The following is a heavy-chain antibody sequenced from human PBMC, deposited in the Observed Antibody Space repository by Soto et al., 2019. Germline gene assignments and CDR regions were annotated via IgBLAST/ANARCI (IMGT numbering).Heavy chain of an antibody. CDR2: ISAHNGNT. J-gene: IGHJ4*02. CDR1: GYDFTTYG. D-gene: IGHD1-1*01. V-gene: IGHV1-18*01. CDR3: ARGRYGDY. Sequence: QVHLVQSGAEVKTPGASVKVSCKGSGYDFTTYGITWVRQAPGQGLEWMAWISAHNGNTDYAQKLQGRVTVTRDTSTSTAYMALRSLRSDDTAVYYCARGRYGDYWGQGALVTVSS.